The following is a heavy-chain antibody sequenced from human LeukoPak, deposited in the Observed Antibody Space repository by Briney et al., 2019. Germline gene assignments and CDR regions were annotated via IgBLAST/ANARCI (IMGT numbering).Heavy chain of an antibody. D-gene: IGHD4/OR15-4a*01. V-gene: IGHV3-23*01. Sequence: QPGGSLRLSCVASGFIFRNYAMSWVRQAPGEGLEWVSGISDNGGGTYYADSLKGRFTISRDNSKNMLYLQMNSLRAEDTAVYYCAKESGALGAPLYDYWGRGILVTASS. J-gene: IGHJ4*02. CDR1: GFIFRNYA. CDR3: AKESGALGAPLYDY. CDR2: ISDNGGGT.